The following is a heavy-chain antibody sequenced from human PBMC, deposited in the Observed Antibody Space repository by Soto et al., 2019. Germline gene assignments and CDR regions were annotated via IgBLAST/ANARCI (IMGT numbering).Heavy chain of an antibody. J-gene: IGHJ4*02. CDR2: IYYSGST. Sequence: PSETLSLTCTVSGGSISSGGYYWSWIRQHPGKGLEWIGYIYYSGSTYYNPSLKSRVTISVDTSKNQFSLKLSSVTAADTAVYYCARGNYDILTGHPDYWGQGTLVTVPS. CDR1: GGSISSGGYY. V-gene: IGHV4-31*03. CDR3: ARGNYDILTGHPDY. D-gene: IGHD3-9*01.